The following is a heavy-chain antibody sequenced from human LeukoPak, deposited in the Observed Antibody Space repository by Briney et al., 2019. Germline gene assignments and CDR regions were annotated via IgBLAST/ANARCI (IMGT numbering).Heavy chain of an antibody. J-gene: IGHJ4*02. CDR2: INPNGITT. Sequence: GGSLRLSCAASGFIFRNYWMHWVRRAPGKGLVWVARINPNGITTTYTDSVKGRFTISRDNAKNTLYLQMNSLRVEDTAVYYCARDFAGDRDYWGQGTLVTVSS. CDR1: GFIFRNYW. CDR3: ARDFAGDRDY. D-gene: IGHD4-17*01. V-gene: IGHV3-74*01.